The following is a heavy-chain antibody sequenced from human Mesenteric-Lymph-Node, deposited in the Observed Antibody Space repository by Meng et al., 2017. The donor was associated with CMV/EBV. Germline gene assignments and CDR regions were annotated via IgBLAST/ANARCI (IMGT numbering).Heavy chain of an antibody. CDR3: ARGGYDFWSGYFDY. CDR2: ISYDGSNK. D-gene: IGHD3-3*01. V-gene: IGHV3-30*04. Sequence: SGFTFSSYARHWVRQAPGKGLEWVAVISYDGSNKYYADSVKGRFTIYRDNSKNTLYLQMNSLRAEDTAVYYCARGGYDFWSGYFDYWGQGTLVTVSS. J-gene: IGHJ4*02. CDR1: GFTFSSYA.